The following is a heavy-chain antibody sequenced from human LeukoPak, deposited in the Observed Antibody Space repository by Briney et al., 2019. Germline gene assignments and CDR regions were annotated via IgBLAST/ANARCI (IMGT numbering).Heavy chain of an antibody. CDR2: ISSSGGST. CDR3: AKGWYCTSTSCYPLALDY. Sequence: GGSLRLSCAASRFTFSNYAMSWVRQAPGKGLEWVSAISSSGGSTYYADSVKGRFTISRDNSKNTLYLQMNSLRAEDTAVYYCAKGWYCTSTSCYPLALDYRGRGALVTVSS. CDR1: RFTFSNYA. J-gene: IGHJ4*02. V-gene: IGHV3-23*01. D-gene: IGHD2-2*01.